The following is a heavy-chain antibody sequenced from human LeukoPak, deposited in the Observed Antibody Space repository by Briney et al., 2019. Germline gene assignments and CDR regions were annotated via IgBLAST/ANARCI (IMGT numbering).Heavy chain of an antibody. CDR2: IRSKAYGGTT. Sequence: GGSLRLSCTASGFTFGDYAMSWVRQAPGKGLEWVGFIRSKAYGGTTEYAASVKGRFTISRDDSKSIAYLQMNSLRAEDTAVYYCARDRGWYSFESWGQGTLVTVSS. CDR1: GFTFGDYA. V-gene: IGHV3-49*04. CDR3: ARDRGWYSFES. J-gene: IGHJ4*02. D-gene: IGHD6-19*01.